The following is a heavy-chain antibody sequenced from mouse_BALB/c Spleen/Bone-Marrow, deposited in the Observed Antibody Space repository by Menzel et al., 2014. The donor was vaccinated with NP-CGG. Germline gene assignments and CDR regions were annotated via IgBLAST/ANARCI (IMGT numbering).Heavy chain of an antibody. D-gene: IGHD2-5*01. Sequence: QVQLKESGAELARPGTSVKLSCKTSGYTFTNYWMQWIKRRPGQGLEWIGTIYPGDGDTRYTQKFKGKATLTADKSSSTAYMQPSSLASEDSAVYYCARSNYPYAMDYWGQGTSVTVSS. CDR1: GYTFTNYW. CDR2: IYPGDGDT. J-gene: IGHJ4*01. CDR3: ARSNYPYAMDY. V-gene: IGHV1-87*01.